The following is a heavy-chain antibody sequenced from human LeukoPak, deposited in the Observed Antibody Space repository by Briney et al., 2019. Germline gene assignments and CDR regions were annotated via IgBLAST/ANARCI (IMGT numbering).Heavy chain of an antibody. CDR2: IHSGGTT. V-gene: IGHV3-53*01. CDR1: GFTVSSNY. Sequence: PGGSLRLSCAASGFTVSSNYMSWVRQAPGKGLEWVSIIHSGGTTNYVDSVQGRFTISRDNSRNTLYLQMNSLRAEDTAVYYCARDCSSSCSPYYGMDVWGQGTTVTVSS. J-gene: IGHJ6*02. D-gene: IGHD2-2*01. CDR3: ARDCSSSCSPYYGMDV.